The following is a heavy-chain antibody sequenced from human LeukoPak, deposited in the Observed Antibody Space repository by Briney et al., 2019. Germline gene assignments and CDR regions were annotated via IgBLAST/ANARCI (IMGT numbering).Heavy chain of an antibody. J-gene: IGHJ4*02. Sequence: SETLSLTCTVSAASVRSHHWSWIRQPPGKGLEWVGYIYSTGSTSYNPSLKSRVTISVDTSKDQFSLNLTSVTAAGTAVYYCARRFYYDGHHDSWGQGTLVTVSS. CDR1: AASVRSHH. D-gene: IGHD3-22*01. V-gene: IGHV4-59*08. CDR2: IYSTGST. CDR3: ARRFYYDGHHDS.